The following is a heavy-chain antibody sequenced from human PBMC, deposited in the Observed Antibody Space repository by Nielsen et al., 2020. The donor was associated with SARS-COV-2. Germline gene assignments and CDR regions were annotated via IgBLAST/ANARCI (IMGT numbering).Heavy chain of an antibody. V-gene: IGHV3-21*01. CDR1: GFTFSNYN. Sequence: GESLKISCAASGFTFSNYNMNWVRQAPGKGLEWVSSISSSSSYIYYADSMKGRFTISRDNTKNSLYLQMNSLRAEDTAVYYCARKGTGYGDYDYWGQGTLVTVSS. J-gene: IGHJ4*02. CDR2: ISSSSSYI. CDR3: ARKGTGYGDYDY. D-gene: IGHD4-17*01.